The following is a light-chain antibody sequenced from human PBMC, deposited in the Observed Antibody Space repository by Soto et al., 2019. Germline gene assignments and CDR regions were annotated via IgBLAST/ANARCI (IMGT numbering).Light chain of an antibody. V-gene: IGKV1-5*01. J-gene: IGKJ1*01. CDR3: HQYTSYPPCP. Sequence: IRVSQSPSTLSSSVGDRVTITCRASQSISTWLAWFQQKPWKAPKLLIYDASTLQSGVPSRFSGSGSGTEFTLTISSLQPDDFATYYCHQYTSYPPCPFGQGTKL. CDR1: QSISTW. CDR2: DAS.